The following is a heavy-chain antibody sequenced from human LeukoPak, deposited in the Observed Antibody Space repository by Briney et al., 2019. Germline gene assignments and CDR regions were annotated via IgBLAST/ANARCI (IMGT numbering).Heavy chain of an antibody. J-gene: IGHJ4*02. CDR1: GYSFTSYW. D-gene: IGHD2-15*01. CDR2: IYPGDSDT. CDR3: ARRYCSGGSCYYYFDY. V-gene: IGHV5-51*01. Sequence: GESLKISCKGSGYSFTSYWIGWVRQMPGKGLEWMGIIYPGDSDTRCSPSFQGQVTISADKSISTAYLQWSSLKASDTAMYYCARRYCSGGSCYYYFDYWGQGTLVTVSS.